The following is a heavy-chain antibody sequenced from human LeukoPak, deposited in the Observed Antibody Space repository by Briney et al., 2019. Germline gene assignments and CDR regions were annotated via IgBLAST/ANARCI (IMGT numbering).Heavy chain of an antibody. Sequence: SETLSLTCTVSGGSISSYYWSWIRQPPGKGLEWIGYIYYSGSTNYNPSLKSRVTISVDTSKNQFSLKLSSVTAADTAVYYCARLRMVRGVIGGYYFDYWGQGTLVTVSS. D-gene: IGHD3-10*01. CDR2: IYYSGST. CDR1: GGSISSYY. CDR3: ARLRMVRGVIGGYYFDY. V-gene: IGHV4-59*08. J-gene: IGHJ4*02.